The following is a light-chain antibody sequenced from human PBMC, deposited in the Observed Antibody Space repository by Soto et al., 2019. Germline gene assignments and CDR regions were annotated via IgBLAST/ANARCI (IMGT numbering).Light chain of an antibody. J-gene: IGKJ4*01. CDR3: HQYNNCLALT. Sequence: EIVLTQCPGTLSLSPGERATLSCRASQSISSTYLAWYQQKPGQAPRLFIYDASTRANGIPVSFRGSGSGTEFTLTISSLQSEDSAVYDGHQYNNCLALTFGGGTKVDIK. CDR2: DAS. V-gene: IGKV3-15*01. CDR1: QSISSTY.